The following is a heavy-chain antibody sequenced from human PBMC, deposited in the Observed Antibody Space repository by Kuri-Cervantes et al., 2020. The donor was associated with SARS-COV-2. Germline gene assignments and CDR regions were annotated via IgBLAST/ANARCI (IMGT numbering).Heavy chain of an antibody. Sequence: ASVKVSCKASGGTFSSYAINWVRQATGQGLEWMGWMNPNSGNTGYAQKFQGRVTITRNTSISTAYMELSSLRSEDTAVYYCARASLGYWSGGSCLGSDPWGQGTLVTVSS. D-gene: IGHD2-15*01. CDR3: ARASLGYWSGGSCLGSDP. CDR1: GGTFSSYA. CDR2: MNPNSGNT. V-gene: IGHV1-8*03. J-gene: IGHJ5*02.